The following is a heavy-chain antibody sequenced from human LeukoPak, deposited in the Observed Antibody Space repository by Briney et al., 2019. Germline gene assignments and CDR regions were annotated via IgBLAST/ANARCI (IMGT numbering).Heavy chain of an antibody. Sequence: ETLSLTCAVYGGSFSGYYWSWIRQPPGKGLEWIGEINHSGSTNYNPSLKSRVTISVDTSKNQFSLKLSSVTAADTAVYYCARDLRYFDWLPGPFDDAFDIWGQGTMVTVSS. CDR1: GGSFSGYY. J-gene: IGHJ3*02. D-gene: IGHD3-9*01. V-gene: IGHV4-34*01. CDR3: ARDLRYFDWLPGPFDDAFDI. CDR2: INHSGST.